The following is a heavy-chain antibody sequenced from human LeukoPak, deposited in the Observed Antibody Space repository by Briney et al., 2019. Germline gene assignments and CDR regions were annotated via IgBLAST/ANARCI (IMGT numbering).Heavy chain of an antibody. Sequence: GGSLRLSCAVSGFTFSSYSMTWVRQAPGKGLEWVSSISRSSSYIYYADSVKGRFTISRDNSKNTLYLQMNSLRAEDTAVYYCARGQQLVPGRLDYFDYWGQGTLVTVSS. J-gene: IGHJ4*02. CDR2: ISRSSSYI. CDR3: ARGQQLVPGRLDYFDY. V-gene: IGHV3-21*01. CDR1: GFTFSSYS. D-gene: IGHD6-13*01.